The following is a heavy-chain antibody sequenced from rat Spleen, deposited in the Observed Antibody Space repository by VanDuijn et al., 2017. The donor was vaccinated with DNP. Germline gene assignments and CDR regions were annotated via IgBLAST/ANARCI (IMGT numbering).Heavy chain of an antibody. V-gene: IGHV2-34*01. CDR2: MRDDGDT. J-gene: IGHJ2*01. CDR1: GFSLTNYA. Sequence: QVQLKESGPGLVQPSETLSLTCTVSGFSLTNYAVNWVRQPPGKGLEWMGKMRDDGDTSYNSALKSRLSISRDTSKNQVFLKMNSLQTEDTGTYFCARDLRYYTTYGAFFDYWGQGVMVTVSS. D-gene: IGHD1-2*01. CDR3: ARDLRYYTTYGAFFDY.